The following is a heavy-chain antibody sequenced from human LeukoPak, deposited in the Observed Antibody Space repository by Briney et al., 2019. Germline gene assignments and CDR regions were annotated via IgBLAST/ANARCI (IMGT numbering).Heavy chain of an antibody. Sequence: GGSLRLSCAASGFTLSSYSMNWVRQAPGKGLEWVSSISSSSSYIYYADSVKGRFTISRDNAKNSLYLQMNSLRAEDTAVYYCARDPHYYYDSSGYDGEGGNAFDIWGQGTMVTVSS. CDR1: GFTLSSYS. CDR2: ISSSSSYI. J-gene: IGHJ3*02. D-gene: IGHD3-22*01. V-gene: IGHV3-21*01. CDR3: ARDPHYYYDSSGYDGEGGNAFDI.